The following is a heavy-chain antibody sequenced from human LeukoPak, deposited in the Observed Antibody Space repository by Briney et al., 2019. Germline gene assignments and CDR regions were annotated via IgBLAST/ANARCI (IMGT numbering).Heavy chain of an antibody. CDR1: GGTFSSYA. Sequence: ASVKVSCKASGGTFSSYAISWVRQAPGQGLEWMGGIIPIFGTANYAQKFQGRVTITADESTSTAYMGLSCLRSEDTAVYYCARDPDPESYSSGWFGVSGMDVWGKGTTVTVSS. CDR3: ARDPDPESYSSGWFGVSGMDV. J-gene: IGHJ6*04. V-gene: IGHV1-69*13. CDR2: IIPIFGTA. D-gene: IGHD6-19*01.